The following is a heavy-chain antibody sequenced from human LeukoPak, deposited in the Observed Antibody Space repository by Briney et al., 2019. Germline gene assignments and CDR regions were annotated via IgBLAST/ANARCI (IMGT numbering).Heavy chain of an antibody. J-gene: IGHJ4*02. CDR3: AKGKSVWIRNLFDY. CDR1: ASTFSSYE. CDR2: ISWNSGSI. Sequence: GGSLRLSCAVSASTFSSYEMNWFRQAPGKGLEWVSGISWNSGSIGYADSVKGRFTISRDNAKNSLYLQMNSLRAEDMALYYCAKGKSVWIRNLFDYWGQGTLVTVSS. D-gene: IGHD5-18*01. V-gene: IGHV3-9*03.